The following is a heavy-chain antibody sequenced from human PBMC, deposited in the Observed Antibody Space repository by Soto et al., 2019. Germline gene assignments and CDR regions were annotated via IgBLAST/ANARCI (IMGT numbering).Heavy chain of an antibody. CDR1: GASIRNYY. CDR3: ARDQNGSPHFDY. CDR2: SYYSGST. J-gene: IGHJ4*02. D-gene: IGHD1-26*01. Sequence: QVHLQESGPGLVKPSETLSLTCTVSGASIRNYYWSWIRQPPGKGLEWIGFSYYSGSTNYNPSLNRRVTMSVDTSKNQFSLKLTSVTAADTAVYYWARDQNGSPHFDYWGQGILVTVSS. V-gene: IGHV4-59*01.